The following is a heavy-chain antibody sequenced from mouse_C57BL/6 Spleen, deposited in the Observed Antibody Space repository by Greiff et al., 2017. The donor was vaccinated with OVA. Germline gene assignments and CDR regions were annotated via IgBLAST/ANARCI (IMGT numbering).Heavy chain of an antibody. CDR3: ARGGSTMVFDY. D-gene: IGHD2-1*01. CDR1: GYTFTSYW. Sequence: VQLQQPGAELVRPGSSVKLSCKASGYTFTSYWMHWVKQRPIQGLEWIGNIDPSDSETHYNQKFKDKATLTVDKSSSTAYMQLSSLTSEDSAVYYCARGGSTMVFDYWGQGTTLTVSS. CDR2: IDPSDSET. J-gene: IGHJ2*01. V-gene: IGHV1-52*01.